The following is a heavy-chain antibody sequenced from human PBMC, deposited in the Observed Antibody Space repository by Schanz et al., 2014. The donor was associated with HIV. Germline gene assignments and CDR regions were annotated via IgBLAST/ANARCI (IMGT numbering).Heavy chain of an antibody. CDR2: ISYNGNEK. Sequence: QVQVVESGGGVVQPGRSLTLSCATTGFPLRDYGMHWVRQAAGKGLEWLAFISYNGNEKDYGDSVKGRFNISRDNSRNSLYLQMKSLRVEDTAVYYCAKDRNYYDSRFLGKGNYYYYYGMDVWGQGTTVTVSS. CDR3: AKDRNYYDSRFLGKGNYYYYYGMDV. V-gene: IGHV3-30*18. J-gene: IGHJ6*02. CDR1: GFPLRDYG. D-gene: IGHD3-22*01.